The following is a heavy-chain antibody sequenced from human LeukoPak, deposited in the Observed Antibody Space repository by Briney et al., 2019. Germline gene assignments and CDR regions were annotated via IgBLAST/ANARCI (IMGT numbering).Heavy chain of an antibody. D-gene: IGHD5-24*01. CDR3: ARDRRWLQLVVDY. J-gene: IGHJ4*02. Sequence: PGGSLRLSCEGSAFIFSGHWMNWVRQTPGKGLEWVASIKEDGSERQYVDSVKGRFSISRDNTKGSLFLQLNSLRAEDTAVYYCARDRRWLQLVVDYWGQGTLVTVSS. CDR2: IKEDGSER. V-gene: IGHV3-7*03. CDR1: AFIFSGHW.